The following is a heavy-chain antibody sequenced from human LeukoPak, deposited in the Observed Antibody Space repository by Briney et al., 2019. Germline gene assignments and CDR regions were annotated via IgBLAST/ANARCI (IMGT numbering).Heavy chain of an antibody. CDR3: ARNVGSYDAFDI. J-gene: IGHJ3*02. D-gene: IGHD3-10*01. V-gene: IGHV4-38-2*02. Sequence: SETLSLTCTVSGHSIIDSFYWGWIRQPPGKGLEWIGSIYHTGSTYYNPSLKSRVTISVDTSKNQFSLKLSSVTAADTAVYYCARNVGSYDAFDIWGQGTMVTVSS. CDR2: IYHTGST. CDR1: GHSIIDSFY.